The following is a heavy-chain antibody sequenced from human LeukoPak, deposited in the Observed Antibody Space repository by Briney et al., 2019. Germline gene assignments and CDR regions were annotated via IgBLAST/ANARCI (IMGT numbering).Heavy chain of an antibody. CDR2: IYYSGST. J-gene: IGHJ6*02. Sequence: PSETLSLTCTVSGGSISSSSYYWGWIRQPPGKGLEWIGSIYYSGSTYYNPSLKSRVTISVDTSKNQFSLKLSSVTAADTAVYYCARDPDCIAVAGPVPSWCYGMDVWGQGTTVTVSS. CDR3: ARDPDCIAVAGPVPSWCYGMDV. CDR1: GGSISSSSYY. V-gene: IGHV4-39*07. D-gene: IGHD6-19*01.